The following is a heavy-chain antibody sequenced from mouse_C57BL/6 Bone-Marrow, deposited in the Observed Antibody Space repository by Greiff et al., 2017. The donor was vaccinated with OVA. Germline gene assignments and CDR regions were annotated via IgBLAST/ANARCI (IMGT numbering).Heavy chain of an antibody. D-gene: IGHD2-10*02. J-gene: IGHJ4*01. CDR2: IYPRSGNT. Sequence: VKLQESGAELARPGASVKLSCKASGYTLTSYGISWVKQRTGQGLEWIGEIYPRSGNTYYNEKFKGKATLTADKSSSTAYMELRSLTSEDSAVYFCARGYGNYEGYAMDYWGQGTSVTVSS. V-gene: IGHV1-81*01. CDR1: GYTLTSYG. CDR3: ARGYGNYEGYAMDY.